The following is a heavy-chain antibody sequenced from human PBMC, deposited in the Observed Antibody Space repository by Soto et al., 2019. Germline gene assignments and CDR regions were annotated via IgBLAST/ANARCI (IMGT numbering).Heavy chain of an antibody. V-gene: IGHV1-69*02. CDR2: IIPILGIA. Sequence: SVKVSCKASGGTFSSYTISWVRQAPGQGLEWMGRIIPILGIANYAQKFQGRVTITADKSTSTAYMELSSLRSEDTAVYYCASDEVVVAATNPDWGQGTLVTVSS. D-gene: IGHD2-15*01. CDR1: GGTFSSYT. J-gene: IGHJ4*02. CDR3: ASDEVVVAATNPD.